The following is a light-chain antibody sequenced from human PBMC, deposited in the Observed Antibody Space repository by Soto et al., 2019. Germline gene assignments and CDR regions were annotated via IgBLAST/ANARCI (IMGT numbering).Light chain of an antibody. V-gene: IGLV2-14*01. J-gene: IGLJ1*01. CDR3: SSCTSSSTLLYV. CDR2: EVN. Sequence: QSVLTQPASVSGSPGQSITISCTGTSSDVGYYNYVSWYRQHPGKAPRLMIYEVNNRPSGGSNRFSGSKSGNTASLTISGLQSEDEADYYCSSCTSSSTLLYVFGTGTKVTVL. CDR1: SSDVGYYNY.